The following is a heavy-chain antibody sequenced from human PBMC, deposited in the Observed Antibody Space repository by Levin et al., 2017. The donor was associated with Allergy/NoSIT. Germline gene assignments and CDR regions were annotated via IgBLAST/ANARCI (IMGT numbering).Heavy chain of an antibody. Sequence: SQTLSLTCAVYGGSFSGYYWSWIRPSPGKGLEWIGEINHNGGPNYNPSLESRLTISLDTSKNQFSLKLTSVTAADTGVYYCAVGGFYFDYWGQGTPVTVSS. V-gene: IGHV4-34*01. CDR2: INHNGGP. CDR1: GGSFSGYY. J-gene: IGHJ4*02. CDR3: AVGGFYFDY. D-gene: IGHD3-10*01.